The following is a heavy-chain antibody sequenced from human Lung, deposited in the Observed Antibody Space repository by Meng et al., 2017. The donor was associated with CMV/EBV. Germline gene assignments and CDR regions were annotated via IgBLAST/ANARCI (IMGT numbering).Heavy chain of an antibody. CDR2: SRNKANSYTT. Sequence: GESXKISCAASGFTFSDHYMDWVRQAPGKGLEWVGRSRNKANSYTTDYAASVKGRFTISRDDSKNSLYLQMNSLKTEDTAVYYCASIAKYSSSGHNWGQGTLVTVSS. J-gene: IGHJ4*02. CDR3: ASIAKYSSSGHN. V-gene: IGHV3-72*01. CDR1: GFTFSDHY. D-gene: IGHD6-13*01.